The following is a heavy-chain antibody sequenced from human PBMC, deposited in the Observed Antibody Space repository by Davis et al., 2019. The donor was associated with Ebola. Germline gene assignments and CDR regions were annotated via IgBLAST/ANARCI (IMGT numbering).Heavy chain of an antibody. CDR3: ASGRGTSVAGSEIYSFDM. Sequence: GGSLRLSCAASGFTFSTYAMGWVRQAPGKGLEWVANIKQDGSEKYYVDSVKGQFTISRDNAKNSLYLQMNSLRAEDTAVYYCASGRGTSVAGSEIYSFDMWGQGTMVTVSS. V-gene: IGHV3-7*03. D-gene: IGHD6-19*01. J-gene: IGHJ3*02. CDR1: GFTFSTYA. CDR2: IKQDGSEK.